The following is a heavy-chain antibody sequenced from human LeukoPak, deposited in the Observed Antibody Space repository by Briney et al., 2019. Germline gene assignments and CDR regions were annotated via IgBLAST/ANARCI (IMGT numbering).Heavy chain of an antibody. D-gene: IGHD2-8*02. V-gene: IGHV3-23*01. Sequence: GGSLRLSCAASGFTFSSYAMSWVRQAPGKGLEWVSAVSGSGANTYHSDSVRVRFTISRDNSKNTLHLQMNSLRAEDTAVFYRASEPRDCTGGTCHSGGGYYFEYWGQGILVTVSS. CDR1: GFTFSSYA. CDR3: ASEPRDCTGGTCHSGGGYYFEY. CDR2: VSGSGANT. J-gene: IGHJ4*02.